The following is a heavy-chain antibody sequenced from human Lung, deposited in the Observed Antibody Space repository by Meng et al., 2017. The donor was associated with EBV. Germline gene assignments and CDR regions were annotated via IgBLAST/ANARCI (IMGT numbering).Heavy chain of an antibody. CDR2: ISGSGGST. J-gene: IGHJ5*02. CDR3: AKNYGSGSYPSYNWFDP. D-gene: IGHD3-10*01. Sequence: EVQLVESGGGLVQPGGSLRLSCAASGFTFSSYAMSWVRQAPGKGLEWVSAISGSGGSTYYADSVKGRFTISRDNSKNPLYLQMNSLRAEDTAVYYCAKNYGSGSYPSYNWFDPWGQGTLVTVSS. CDR1: GFTFSSYA. V-gene: IGHV3-23*04.